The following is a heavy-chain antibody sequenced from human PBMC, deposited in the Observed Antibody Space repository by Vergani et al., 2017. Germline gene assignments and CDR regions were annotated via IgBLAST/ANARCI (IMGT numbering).Heavy chain of an antibody. CDR2: ISSSSSYI. CDR1: GFTFSSYS. D-gene: IGHD3-10*01. Sequence: EVQLVESGGGLVKPGGSLRLSCAASGFTFSSYSMNWVRQAPGKGLEWVSSISSSSSYIYYADSVKGRFTISRDNAKNSLYRQMNSLRAEDTAVYYCARCAGKNNVLLWFGELFSYYYYMDVWGKGTTVTVSS. CDR3: ARCAGKNNVLLWFGELFSYYYYMDV. V-gene: IGHV3-21*01. J-gene: IGHJ6*03.